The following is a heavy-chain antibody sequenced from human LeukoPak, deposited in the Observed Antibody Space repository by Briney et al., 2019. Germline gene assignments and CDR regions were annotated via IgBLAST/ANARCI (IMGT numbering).Heavy chain of an antibody. CDR2: VHLSGRT. V-gene: IGHV4-4*02. J-gene: IGHJ4*02. CDR1: GGSISTTNW. CDR3: AREGGPYRPLDY. Sequence: SETLSLTCGVSGGSISTTNWWTWVRQPPGEGLEWIGEVHLSGRTHYNPSLESRVTMSVDMSENHISLRLTSVTAADTAVYYCAREGGPYRPLDYSGQGTLVTVSS.